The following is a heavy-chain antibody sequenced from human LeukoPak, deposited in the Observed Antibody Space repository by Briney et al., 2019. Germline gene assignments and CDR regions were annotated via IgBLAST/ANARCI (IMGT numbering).Heavy chain of an antibody. CDR1: GFTFSNAW. Sequence: PGGSLRLSCAASGFTFSNAWMSWVRQAPGKGLEWVGRIKSKTDGGTTDYAAPVKGRFTISRDDSKNTLYLQMNSLKTEDTAVYYCTTVSSPRPPILWFGELSDYYYYYGMDVWGQGTTVTVSS. D-gene: IGHD3-10*01. V-gene: IGHV3-15*01. CDR2: IKSKTDGGTT. J-gene: IGHJ6*02. CDR3: TTVSSPRPPILWFGELSDYYYYYGMDV.